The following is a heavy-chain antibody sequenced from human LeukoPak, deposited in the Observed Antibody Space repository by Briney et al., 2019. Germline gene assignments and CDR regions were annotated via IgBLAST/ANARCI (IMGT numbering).Heavy chain of an antibody. Sequence: GGSLRLSCAASGFTFSSYSMNWVRQAPGKGLVWVSRINSDGSSTSYADSVKGRFTISRDNAKITLYLQMNSLRAEDTAVYYCARDGILTGYIDYWGQGTLVTVSS. V-gene: IGHV3-74*01. D-gene: IGHD3-9*01. J-gene: IGHJ4*02. CDR2: INSDGSST. CDR3: ARDGILTGYIDY. CDR1: GFTFSSYS.